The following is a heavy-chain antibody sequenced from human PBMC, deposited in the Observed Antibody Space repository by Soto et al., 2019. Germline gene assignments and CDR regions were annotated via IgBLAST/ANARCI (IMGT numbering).Heavy chain of an antibody. CDR1: GGSISSGSYY. Sequence: QVQLQESGPGLVKPSQTLSLTCTVSGGSISSGSYYWSWIRQHPGKGLEWIGYIYYSGSTYYNPFLKSRVTISVDTSKNQFSLKLSSVTAADTAVYYCAASCVGCGGFNYYGMDVWGQGTTVTVSS. CDR3: AASCVGCGGFNYYGMDV. J-gene: IGHJ6*02. CDR2: IYYSGST. D-gene: IGHD2-21*01. V-gene: IGHV4-31*03.